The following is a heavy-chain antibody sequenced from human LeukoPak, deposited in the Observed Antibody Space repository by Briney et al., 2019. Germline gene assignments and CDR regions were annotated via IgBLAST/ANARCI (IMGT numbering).Heavy chain of an antibody. V-gene: IGHV1-2*02. CDR1: GYTFTGYY. CDR3: AREGGGPEQSYYDSSGGLHY. Sequence: GASVKVSCKASGYTFTGYYMHWVRQAPGQGLEGMGWINPNSGGTNYAQKFQGRVTMTRDTSISTAYMELSRLRSDDTAVYYCAREGGGPEQSYYDSSGGLHYWGQGTLVTVSS. D-gene: IGHD3-22*01. CDR2: INPNSGGT. J-gene: IGHJ4*02.